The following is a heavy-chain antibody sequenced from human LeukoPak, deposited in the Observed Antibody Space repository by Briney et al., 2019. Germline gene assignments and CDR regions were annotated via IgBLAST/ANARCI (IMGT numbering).Heavy chain of an antibody. CDR3: ATEYSSSWYSGMDV. CDR2: ISAYNGNT. CDR1: GYTFPSYG. J-gene: IGHJ6*02. V-gene: IGHV1-18*01. D-gene: IGHD6-13*01. Sequence: GASVKVSCKASGYTFPSYGISWVRQAPGQGLEWMGWISAYNGNTNYAQKLQGRVTMTEDTSTDTAYMELSSLRSEDTAVYYCATEYSSSWYSGMDVWGQGTTVTVSS.